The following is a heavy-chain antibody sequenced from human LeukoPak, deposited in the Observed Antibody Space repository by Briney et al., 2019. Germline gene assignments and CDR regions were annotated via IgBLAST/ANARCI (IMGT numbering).Heavy chain of an antibody. CDR3: ARHDDYDSSGDY. CDR1: GGSISSGDYY. Sequence: PSETLSLTCTVSGGSISSGDYYWSWIRQPPGKGLEWIGYIYYSGSTYYNPSLKSRVTISVDTSKNQFSLKLSSVTAADTAVYYCARHDDYDSSGDYWGQGTLVTVSS. D-gene: IGHD3-22*01. J-gene: IGHJ4*02. V-gene: IGHV4-30-4*02. CDR2: IYYSGST.